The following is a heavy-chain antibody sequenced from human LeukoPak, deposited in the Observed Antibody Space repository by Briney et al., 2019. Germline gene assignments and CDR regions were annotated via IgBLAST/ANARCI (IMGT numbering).Heavy chain of an antibody. D-gene: IGHD3-10*01. CDR3: ARHMEHTAKRSYWFDP. CDR2: IDPGDSTT. Sequence: GESLKISCKGSGXNFPYYWIGWVRQVPGKGLEWMGIIDPGDSTTRYSPSFQGQVTISVDKSITTAYLHWRSLKASDSAMYYCARHMEHTAKRSYWFDPWGQGTLVTVSS. CDR1: GXNFPYYW. V-gene: IGHV5-51*01. J-gene: IGHJ5*02.